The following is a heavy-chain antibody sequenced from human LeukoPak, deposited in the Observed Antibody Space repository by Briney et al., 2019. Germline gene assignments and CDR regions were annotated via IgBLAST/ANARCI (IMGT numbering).Heavy chain of an antibody. CDR3: ARESTVMPFDY. CDR1: GGSISTYY. CDR2: IYSSGST. J-gene: IGHJ4*02. V-gene: IGHV4-4*07. D-gene: IGHD4-17*01. Sequence: SETLSLTCTVSGGSISTYYWSWLRQPAGKGLEWIGRIYSSGSTNYNPSLKSRVTMSVDTSKNQFSLKLSSVTAADTAVYYCARESTVMPFDYWGQGALVTVSS.